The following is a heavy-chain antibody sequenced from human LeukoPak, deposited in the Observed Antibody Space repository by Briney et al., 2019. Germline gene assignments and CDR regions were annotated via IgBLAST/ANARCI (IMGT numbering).Heavy chain of an antibody. V-gene: IGHV1-2*02. CDR3: ARGNRDGYKYYFDY. D-gene: IGHD5-24*01. CDR1: GGTFSSYA. J-gene: IGHJ4*02. Sequence: GASVKVSCKASGGTFSSYAISWVRQAPGQGLEWMGWINPNSGGTNYAQKFQGRVTMTRDTSISTAYMELSRLRSDDTAVYYCARGNRDGYKYYFDYWGQGTLVTVSS. CDR2: INPNSGGT.